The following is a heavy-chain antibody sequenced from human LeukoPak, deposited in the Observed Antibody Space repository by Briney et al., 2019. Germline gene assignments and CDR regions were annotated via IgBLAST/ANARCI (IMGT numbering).Heavy chain of an antibody. Sequence: GGSLRLSCAASGFTFSSYAMSWVRQAPGKGLEWVSSISSSSSYIYYADSVKGRFTISRDNAKNSLYLQMNSLRAEDTAVYYCARYDFWSGFDYWGQGTLVTVSS. CDR3: ARYDFWSGFDY. CDR2: ISSSSSYI. CDR1: GFTFSSYA. D-gene: IGHD3-3*01. V-gene: IGHV3-21*01. J-gene: IGHJ4*02.